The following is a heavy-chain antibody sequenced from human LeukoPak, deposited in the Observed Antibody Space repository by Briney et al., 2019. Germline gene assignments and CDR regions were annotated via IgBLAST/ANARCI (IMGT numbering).Heavy chain of an antibody. Sequence: GGSLRLSCAASGFTFISYGMHWVRQAPGKGLEWVAFIRYDGSNKYYADSVKGRFTISRDNSKNTLYLQMNSLRAEDTAVYYCATLPYYDFWSGTNYYMDVWGKGTTVTVSS. CDR1: GFTFISYG. CDR2: IRYDGSNK. J-gene: IGHJ6*03. D-gene: IGHD3-3*01. CDR3: ATLPYYDFWSGTNYYMDV. V-gene: IGHV3-30*02.